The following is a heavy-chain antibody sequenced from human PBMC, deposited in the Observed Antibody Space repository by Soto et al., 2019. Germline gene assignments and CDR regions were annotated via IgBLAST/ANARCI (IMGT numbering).Heavy chain of an antibody. CDR2: IKQDGSEK. J-gene: IGHJ6*02. CDR1: GFTFSSYW. CDR3: ARVIVEWIMWGYYSYGMDF. D-gene: IGHD2-2*03. V-gene: IGHV3-7*03. Sequence: RRLSCAASGFTFSSYWMSWVRQAPGKGLEWVANIKQDGSEKYYVDSVKGRFTISRDNAKNSLYLQMNSLRAEDTAVYYCARVIVEWIMWGYYSYGMDFWCQGTTGSV.